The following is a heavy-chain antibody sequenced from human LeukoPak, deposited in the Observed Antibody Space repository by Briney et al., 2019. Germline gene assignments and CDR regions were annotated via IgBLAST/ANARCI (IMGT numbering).Heavy chain of an antibody. D-gene: IGHD2-15*01. V-gene: IGHV1-69*06. Sequence: SVKVSCKASGGTSSSYAISWVRQAPGQGLEWMGGIIPIFGTANYAQKFQGRVTITADKSTSTAYMELSSLRSEDTAVYYCARGLSRVVVVVAATAYYYYGMDVWGKGTTVTVSS. CDR2: IIPIFGTA. CDR1: GGTSSSYA. J-gene: IGHJ6*04. CDR3: ARGLSRVVVVVAATAYYYYGMDV.